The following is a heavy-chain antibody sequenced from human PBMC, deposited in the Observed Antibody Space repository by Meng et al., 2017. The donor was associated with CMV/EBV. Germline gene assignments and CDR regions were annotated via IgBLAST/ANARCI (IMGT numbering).Heavy chain of an antibody. Sequence: GESLKISCAASGFTFSSYAMSWVRQAPGKGLEWVSYISSSSSTIYYADSVKGRFTISRDNAKNSLYLQMNSLRAEDTAVYYCARDRYCSSTSCYEYYYYYGMDVWGQGTTVTVSS. D-gene: IGHD2-2*01. V-gene: IGHV3-48*04. J-gene: IGHJ6*02. CDR1: GFTFSSYA. CDR2: ISSSSSTI. CDR3: ARDRYCSSTSCYEYYYYYGMDV.